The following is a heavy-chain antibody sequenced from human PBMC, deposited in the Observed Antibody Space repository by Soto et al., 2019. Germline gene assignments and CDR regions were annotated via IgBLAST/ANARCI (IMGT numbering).Heavy chain of an antibody. Sequence: GGSLRLSCAASGFTFSSYAISWVRQATGKGLEWVSAISGSGGSTYYADSVKGRFTISRDNSKNTLYLQMNSLRAVDMVVDYCAQMGGGLEGYFTGVSCYPRVHYRMDVWGQAIPVTVSS. D-gene: IGHD2-15*01. CDR2: ISGSGGST. CDR3: AQMGGGLEGYFTGVSCYPRVHYRMDV. CDR1: GFTFSSYA. V-gene: IGHV3-23*01. J-gene: IGHJ6*02.